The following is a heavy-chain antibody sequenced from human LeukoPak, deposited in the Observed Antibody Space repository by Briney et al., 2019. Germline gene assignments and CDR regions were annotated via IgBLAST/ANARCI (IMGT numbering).Heavy chain of an antibody. CDR1: GGSISSSSYY. CDR2: IYYSGST. J-gene: IGHJ4*02. Sequence: SETLSLTCTVSGGSISSSSYYWGWIRQPPGKGLEWIGYIYYSGSTYYNPSLKSRVTISVDTSKNQFSLKLSSVTAADTAVYYCARVPTVTTDREFDYWGQGTLVTVSS. D-gene: IGHD4-17*01. V-gene: IGHV4-31*03. CDR3: ARVPTVTTDREFDY.